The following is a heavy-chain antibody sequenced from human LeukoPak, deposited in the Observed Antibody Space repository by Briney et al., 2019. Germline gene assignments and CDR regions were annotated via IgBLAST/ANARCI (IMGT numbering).Heavy chain of an antibody. D-gene: IGHD6-13*01. Sequence: ASVKVSCKASGYTFTSYGISWVRQAPGQGLEWMGWISAYNGNTNYAQKLQGRVTMTTDTSTSTAYMELRSLRSDDTAVYYCARDSSSWYGRGYYYYGMDVWGQGTTVTVSS. CDR3: ARDSSSWYGRGYYYYGMDV. V-gene: IGHV1-18*01. CDR1: GYTFTSYG. J-gene: IGHJ6*02. CDR2: ISAYNGNT.